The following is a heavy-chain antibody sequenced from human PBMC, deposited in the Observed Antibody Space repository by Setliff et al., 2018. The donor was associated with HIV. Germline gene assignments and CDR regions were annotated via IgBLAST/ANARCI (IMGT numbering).Heavy chain of an antibody. J-gene: IGHJ4*02. Sequence: ASVKVSCKASGYTFTGYYMHWVRQAPGQGLEWMGWINPNNGGTNYAQKFQGRVTMTRDTSISTAYMELSGLRSEDTALYYCAGSILTGYYTFGADYWGQGTLVTVSS. D-gene: IGHD3-9*01. CDR3: AGSILTGYYTFGADY. CDR2: INPNNGGT. V-gene: IGHV1-2*02. CDR1: GYTFTGYY.